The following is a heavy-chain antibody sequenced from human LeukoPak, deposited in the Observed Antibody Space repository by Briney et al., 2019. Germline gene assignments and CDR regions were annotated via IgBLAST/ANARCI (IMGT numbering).Heavy chain of an antibody. J-gene: IGHJ4*02. Sequence: GGSLRLSCAASGFTFSSYSMNWVRQAQGKGLDWVSSISSSSSYIYYADSVKGRFTISRDNAKNSLYLQMNSLRAEDTAVYYCARDGTAAEDYWGQGTLVTVSS. D-gene: IGHD6-13*01. CDR2: ISSSSSYI. CDR1: GFTFSSYS. V-gene: IGHV3-21*01. CDR3: ARDGTAAEDY.